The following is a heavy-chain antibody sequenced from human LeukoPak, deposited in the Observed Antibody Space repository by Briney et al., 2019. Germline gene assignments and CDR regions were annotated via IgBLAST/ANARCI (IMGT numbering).Heavy chain of an antibody. V-gene: IGHV3-23*01. CDR1: GFTFSSYA. D-gene: IGHD6-19*01. J-gene: IGHJ4*02. CDR2: ISGSGGST. Sequence: PGGSLRLSCAASGFTFSSYAMSWVRQAPGKGLEWVSAISGSGGSTYYADSVKVRFTISRDNSKNTLYLQMNSLRAEDTAVYYCAKSPTYSSGWYGKFDYWGQGTLVTVSS. CDR3: AKSPTYSSGWYGKFDY.